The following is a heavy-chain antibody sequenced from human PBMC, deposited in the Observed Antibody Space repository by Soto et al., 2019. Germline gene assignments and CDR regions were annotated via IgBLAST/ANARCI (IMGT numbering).Heavy chain of an antibody. CDR3: LTINSYGPPGSGYYYGMDV. J-gene: IGHJ6*02. CDR1: GFTVSSNY. V-gene: IGHV3-53*04. D-gene: IGHD5-18*01. CDR2: IYSGGST. Sequence: EVQLVESGGGLVQPGGSLRLSCAASGFTVSSNYMSWVRQAPGKGLEWVSVIYSGGSTYYADSVKGRFTSSRHNSKNTLYLQMNSLRAEDTAVYYCLTINSYGPPGSGYYYGMDVWGQGTTVIVSS.